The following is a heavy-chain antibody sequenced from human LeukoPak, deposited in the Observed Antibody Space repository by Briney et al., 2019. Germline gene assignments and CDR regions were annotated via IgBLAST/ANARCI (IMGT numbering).Heavy chain of an antibody. CDR1: GYTFTSYD. Sequence: ASVKVSCKASGYTFTSYDINWVRQATGQGLEWMGWMNPNSGNTGYVQKFQGRVTMTRNTSISTAYMELSSLRSEDTAVYYCAGVSATTHAFDIWGQGTMVTVSS. V-gene: IGHV1-8*01. J-gene: IGHJ3*02. CDR3: AGVSATTHAFDI. CDR2: MNPNSGNT. D-gene: IGHD4-17*01.